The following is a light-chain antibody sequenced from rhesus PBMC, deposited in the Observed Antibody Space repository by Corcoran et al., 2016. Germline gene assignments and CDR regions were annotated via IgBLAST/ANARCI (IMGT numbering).Light chain of an antibody. J-gene: IGKJ4*01. CDR1: QGISSY. Sequence: DIQMSQSPSSLSASVGDRVTITCRASQGISSYLNWYQQKPGKAPKLLIYYANSLASGVPSRFSGSGSGTDFTLTVSSLQPEDFATYYCQQYKSYPLTFGGGTKVEIK. CDR2: YAN. CDR3: QQYKSYPLT. V-gene: IGKV1-32*04.